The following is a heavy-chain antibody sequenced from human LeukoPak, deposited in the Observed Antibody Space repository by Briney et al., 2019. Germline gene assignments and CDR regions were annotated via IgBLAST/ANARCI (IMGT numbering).Heavy chain of an antibody. CDR1: GDSITNYY. D-gene: IGHD2-15*01. CDR2: IYYSGPT. V-gene: IGHV4-59*08. CDR3: ARHVDPYYYDMDV. Sequence: SETLSLTCTVSGDSITNYYWSWIRQPPGKGLQWIGYIYYSGPTNYSPSLKSRVTISVDTSKNQFSLKVRSVTAADTAVYFCARHVDPYYYDMDVWGQGTTVTVSS. J-gene: IGHJ6*02.